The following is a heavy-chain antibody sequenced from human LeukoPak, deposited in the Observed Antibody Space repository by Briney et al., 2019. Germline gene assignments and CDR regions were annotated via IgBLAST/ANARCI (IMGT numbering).Heavy chain of an antibody. J-gene: IGHJ4*02. CDR2: IYSGGSI. CDR1: GFTVSSNY. V-gene: IGHV3-66*01. D-gene: IGHD3-10*01. Sequence: GGSLRLSCAASGFTVSSNYMSWVRQAPGKGLEWVSVIYSGGSIYYADPVKGRFTISRDNSKNTLYLQMNSLRAEDTAVYYCARDGPRAGRGVIFDSWGQGTLVTVAS. CDR3: ARDGPRAGRGVIFDS.